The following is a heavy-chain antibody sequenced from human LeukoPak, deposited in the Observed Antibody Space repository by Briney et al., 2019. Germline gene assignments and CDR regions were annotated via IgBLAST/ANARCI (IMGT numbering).Heavy chain of an antibody. CDR2: INSDGSST. CDR3: AKEPPHLYDYVWGSYDT. J-gene: IGHJ5*02. D-gene: IGHD3-16*01. CDR1: GFTFSSNW. Sequence: GGSLRLSCAASGFTFSSNWMHWVRQAPGKGLVWVSRINSDGSSTYHADSVKGRFTISRDNSKNTLYLQMNSLRAEDTAVYYCAKEPPHLYDYVWGSYDTWGQGTLVTVSS. V-gene: IGHV3-74*01.